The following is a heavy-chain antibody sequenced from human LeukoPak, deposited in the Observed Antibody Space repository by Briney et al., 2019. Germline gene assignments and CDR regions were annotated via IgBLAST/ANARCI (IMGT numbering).Heavy chain of an antibody. CDR1: GFSFSDYW. CDR3: ARVEFHYELLAGFYFFFDD. J-gene: IGHJ4*02. V-gene: IGHV3-7*01. Sequence: PGGSLRLSCAASGFSFSDYWMSWVRQAPGKGLEWVANIKQDGSEKYYVDSVKGRFTISRDNTKDSVYLHMNSLRVEDTAIYYCARVEFHYELLAGFYFFFDDWGRGTLATVSS. D-gene: IGHD3-9*01. CDR2: IKQDGSEK.